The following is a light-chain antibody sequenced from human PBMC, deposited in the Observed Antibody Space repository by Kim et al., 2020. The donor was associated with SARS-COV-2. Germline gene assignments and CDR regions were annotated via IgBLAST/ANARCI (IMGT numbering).Light chain of an antibody. CDR3: SSYTRSSTNYV. Sequence: QSITISCTGPSSAVGGYKYVSWYQQHPGKAPKLMIYDVSNRPSGVSNRFSGSKSGNTASLTISGLQAEDEADYYCSSYTRSSTNYVFGTGTKVTVL. CDR1: SSAVGGYKY. J-gene: IGLJ1*01. CDR2: DVS. V-gene: IGLV2-14*03.